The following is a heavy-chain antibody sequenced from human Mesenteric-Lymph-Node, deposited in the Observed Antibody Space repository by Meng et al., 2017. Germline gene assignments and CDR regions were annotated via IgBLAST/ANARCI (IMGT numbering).Heavy chain of an antibody. Sequence: EVQLLESGGGLVRPGGSLRLSCAASGFSFSSSAMSWVRQAPEKGLEWVSTFTATGYTTYYADSVRGRFTFSRDNAKSMLYLQMDSLRVEDTAIYYCAKELRHGGSGWGRPLDFWGQGTLVTVSS. J-gene: IGHJ4*02. CDR3: AKELRHGGSGWGRPLDF. CDR2: FTATGYTT. D-gene: IGHD6-19*01. V-gene: IGHV3-23*01. CDR1: GFSFSSSA.